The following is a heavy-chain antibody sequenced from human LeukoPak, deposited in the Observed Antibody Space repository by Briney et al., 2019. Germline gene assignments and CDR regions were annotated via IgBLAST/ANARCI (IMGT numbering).Heavy chain of an antibody. V-gene: IGHV3-74*01. CDR1: GFTFSSYW. CDR2: IKFDGSGT. D-gene: IGHD3-16*01. Sequence: GGSLRLSCEASGFTFSSYWMHWVRQAPGKGLVWVSRIKFDGSGTNYADSVKGRFTISRDNAKNTLYLQMNSLRAEDTAVYYCARVITYIDSWGQGTLVTASS. J-gene: IGHJ5*01. CDR3: ARVITYIDS.